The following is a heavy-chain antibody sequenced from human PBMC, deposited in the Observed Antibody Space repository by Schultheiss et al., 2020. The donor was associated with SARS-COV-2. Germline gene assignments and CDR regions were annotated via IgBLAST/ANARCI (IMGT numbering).Heavy chain of an antibody. CDR2: INHSGST. D-gene: IGHD5-24*01. CDR1: GGSFSGYY. V-gene: IGHV4-34*01. J-gene: IGHJ4*02. CDR3: ARRRAPRDGYRN. Sequence: SETLSLTCAVYGGSFSGYYWSWIRQPPGKGLEWIREINHSGSTNYNPSLKSRVTISVDTSKNQFSLKLSSVTAADTAVYYCARRRAPRDGYRNWGQGTLVTVSS.